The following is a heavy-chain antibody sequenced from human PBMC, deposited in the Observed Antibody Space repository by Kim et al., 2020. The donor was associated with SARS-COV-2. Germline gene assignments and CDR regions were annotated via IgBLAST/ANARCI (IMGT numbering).Heavy chain of an antibody. Sequence: GGSLRLSCAASGFTFSSSDLHWVRQAAGKGLEWVSAIGVGGDTYYPASVKGRFTISRDNAKNSLYLQMNSMTVADTATDYCSRGASAAYGGSWDDWYFGL. CDR2: IGVGGDT. CDR3: SRGASAAYGGSWDDWYFGL. CDR1: GFTFSSSD. V-gene: IGHV3-13*04. J-gene: IGHJ2*01. D-gene: IGHD6-13*01.